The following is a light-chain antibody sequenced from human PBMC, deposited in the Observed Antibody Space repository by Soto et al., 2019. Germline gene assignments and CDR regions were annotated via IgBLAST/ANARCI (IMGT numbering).Light chain of an antibody. Sequence: DIQMTQSASTLSASLGDRVTITCGASQSISSWLAWYQQKPGKAPKLLIYDASSLESGVPSRFSGSGYGTEFNLTISSLQTDDFATYYCQQYNSYSWTFGQGTKVDIK. CDR2: DAS. CDR1: QSISSW. J-gene: IGKJ1*01. V-gene: IGKV1-5*01. CDR3: QQYNSYSWT.